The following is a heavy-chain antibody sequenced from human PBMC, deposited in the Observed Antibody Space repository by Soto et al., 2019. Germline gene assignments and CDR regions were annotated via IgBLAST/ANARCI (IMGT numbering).Heavy chain of an antibody. D-gene: IGHD6-19*01. CDR3: AKDMYSSHHYGMDV. J-gene: IGHJ6*02. Sequence: PGGSLRLSCVVSGLTFDDYAMHWVRQVPGKGLEWVSGISWNSGNIGYADPVKGRFTISRDNAKNSLYLQMDSLRAEDTALYYCAKDMYSSHHYGMDVWGQGTTVTVSS. CDR2: ISWNSGNI. CDR1: GLTFDDYA. V-gene: IGHV3-9*01.